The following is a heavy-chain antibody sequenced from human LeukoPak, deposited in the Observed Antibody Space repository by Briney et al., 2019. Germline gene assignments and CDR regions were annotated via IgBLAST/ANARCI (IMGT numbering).Heavy chain of an antibody. Sequence: PGGSLRLSCAASEVTFSNHWMSWVRQAPGRGLEWVANIKQDGREKYYVDSVKGRFIISRDNAKNSLYLQMNSLRADDTAVYYCGRKSSGYYYDYWGQGTLVTVSS. CDR1: EVTFSNHW. J-gene: IGHJ4*02. V-gene: IGHV3-7*03. CDR3: GRKSSGYYYDY. CDR2: IKQDGREK. D-gene: IGHD3-22*01.